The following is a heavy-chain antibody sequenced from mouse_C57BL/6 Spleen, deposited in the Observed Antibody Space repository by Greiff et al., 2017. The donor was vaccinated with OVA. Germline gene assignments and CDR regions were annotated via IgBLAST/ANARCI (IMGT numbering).Heavy chain of an antibody. CDR1: GFTFSSYA. CDR2: ISDGGSYT. V-gene: IGHV5-4*03. J-gene: IGHJ2*01. CDR3: ARVGDYFDY. Sequence: EVKLMESGGGLVKPGGSLKLSCAASGFTFSSYAMSWVRQTPEKRRGWVATISDGGSYTYYPDNVKGRFTISRDNAKNNLYLQMSHLKSEDTAMYYCARVGDYFDYWGQGTTLTVSS.